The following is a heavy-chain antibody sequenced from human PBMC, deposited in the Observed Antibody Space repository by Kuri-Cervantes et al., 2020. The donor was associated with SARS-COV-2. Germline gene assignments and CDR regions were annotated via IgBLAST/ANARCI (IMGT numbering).Heavy chain of an antibody. J-gene: IGHJ5*02. CDR1: GGSFSGYY. V-gene: IGHV4-34*01. D-gene: IGHD2-2*01. CDR2: INHSGST. CDR3: ARLAIGDCSSTSCQSGFDP. Sequence: GSLRLSCAVYGGSFSGYYWSWIRQPPGKGLEWIGEINHSGSTNYNPSLKSRVTISVDTSKNQFSLKLSSVTAADTAVYYCARLAIGDCSSTSCQSGFDPWGQGTLVTVSS.